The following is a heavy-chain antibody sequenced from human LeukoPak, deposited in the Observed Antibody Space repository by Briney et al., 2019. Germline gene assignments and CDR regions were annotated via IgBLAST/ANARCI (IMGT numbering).Heavy chain of an antibody. V-gene: IGHV1-69*05. CDR3: ARGGISGYCSGGSCYTGGIRTYSYGAPVDY. J-gene: IGHJ4*02. Sequence: ASVKVSCKASGGTFSSYAISWVRQAPGQGLEWMGGIIPIFGTANYAQKFQGRVTITTDESTSTAYMELSSLRSEDTAVYYCARGGISGYCSGGSCYTGGIRTYSYGAPVDYWGQGTLVTVSS. CDR1: GGTFSSYA. CDR2: IIPIFGTA. D-gene: IGHD2-15*01.